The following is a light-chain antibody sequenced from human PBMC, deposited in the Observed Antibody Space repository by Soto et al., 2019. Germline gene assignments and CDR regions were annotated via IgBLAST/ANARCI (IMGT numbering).Light chain of an antibody. J-gene: IGLJ6*01. CDR3: CAHVGSITYV. CDR1: SIDVDDY. Sequence: QSALTQPRSVSGSPGQSVTISCSGTSIDVDDYVSWYQQHPGKAPKVIIYDVTERPSGVPDRFSGSKSGNAASLTVSGLQADDEADYSCCAHVGSITYVFGSGTKVTVL. CDR2: DVT. V-gene: IGLV2-11*01.